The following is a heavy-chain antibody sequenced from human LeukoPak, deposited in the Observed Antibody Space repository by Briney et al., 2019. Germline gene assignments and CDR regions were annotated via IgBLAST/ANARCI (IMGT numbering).Heavy chain of an antibody. CDR1: GGSISSYY. D-gene: IGHD6-13*01. V-gene: IGHV4-59*01. J-gene: IGHJ4*02. Sequence: PSETLSLTCTVSGGSISSYYWSWIWQPPGKGLEWIGYIYYSGSTNYNPSLKSRVTISVDTSKNQFSLKLSSVTAADTAVYYCAGGEVIAAAAAAFDYWGQGTLVTVSS. CDR3: AGGEVIAAAAAAFDY. CDR2: IYYSGST.